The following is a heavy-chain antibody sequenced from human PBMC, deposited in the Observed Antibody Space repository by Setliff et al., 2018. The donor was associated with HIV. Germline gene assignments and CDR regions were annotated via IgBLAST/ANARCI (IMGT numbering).Heavy chain of an antibody. CDR2: ISGSGSTT. D-gene: IGHD6-19*01. J-gene: IGHJ5*02. Sequence: PGGSLRLSCAASGFRFNIYAMTWVRQAPGKGLQWVSSISGSGSTTNYADSVKGRFTISRDNSKSTLYLQMNSLRVEDTAVYYCAKDKGSSGWSAWGQGTLVTVSS. V-gene: IGHV3-23*01. CDR3: AKDKGSSGWSA. CDR1: GFRFNIYA.